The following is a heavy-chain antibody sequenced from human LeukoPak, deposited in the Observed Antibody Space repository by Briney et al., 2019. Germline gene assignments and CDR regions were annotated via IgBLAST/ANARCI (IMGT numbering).Heavy chain of an antibody. CDR2: IYPGNSDT. CDR1: GYIFTSYW. J-gene: IGHJ4*02. V-gene: IGHV5-51*01. CDR3: ARHGPLEPGGYESLATAYYFDY. Sequence: GESLKISCKGSGYIFTSYWIGWVRQMPGKGLEWMAIIYPGNSDTRYGPSFRGQVTISADKSISTTYLQWRSLTASDTAMYYCARHGPLEPGGYESLATAYYFDYWGQGTLVTVSS. D-gene: IGHD5-12*01.